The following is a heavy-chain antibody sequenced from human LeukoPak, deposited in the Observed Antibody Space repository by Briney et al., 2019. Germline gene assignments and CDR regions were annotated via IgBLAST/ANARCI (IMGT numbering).Heavy chain of an antibody. CDR2: IYYSGST. CDR3: ARAVSRQMITVSSAFDI. D-gene: IGHD3-16*01. Sequence: PSETLSLTCTVSGVSISSGDYYWSWIRQPPGKGLEWIGYIYYSGSTYYNPSLKSRVTISVDTSKNQFSLKLSSVTAADTAVYYCARAVSRQMITVSSAFDIWGQRTMVTVSS. V-gene: IGHV4-30-4*01. CDR1: GVSISSGDYY. J-gene: IGHJ3*02.